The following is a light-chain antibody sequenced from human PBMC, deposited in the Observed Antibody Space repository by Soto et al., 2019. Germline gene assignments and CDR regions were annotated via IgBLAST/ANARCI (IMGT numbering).Light chain of an antibody. Sequence: QSVLTQPPSASGSPGQSVTISCTGTSTDFVSYNRVSWYQQPPGTAPKLIIYEASNRPSGVPDRFSGSKSGNTASLTISGLQAADEADYYCSLYTSENTYVFGTGTKVT. CDR2: EAS. CDR3: SLYTSENTYV. J-gene: IGLJ1*01. CDR1: STDFVSYNR. V-gene: IGLV2-18*01.